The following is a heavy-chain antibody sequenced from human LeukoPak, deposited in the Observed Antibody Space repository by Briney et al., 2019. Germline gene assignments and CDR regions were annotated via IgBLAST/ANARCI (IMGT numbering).Heavy chain of an antibody. J-gene: IGHJ3*02. CDR2: IYSGGST. CDR1: VFTISSNY. V-gene: IGHV3-53*01. CDR3: AGPYGGAAFDI. Sequence: GGSLRLSCAASVFTISSNYMSCGRQAPGKGLEWVSVIYSGGSTYYADSVKGRFTISRDNSKNTLYLQMNSQRAEDKAVYTCAGPYGGAAFDIWGQGTMVTVSS. D-gene: IGHD4-23*01.